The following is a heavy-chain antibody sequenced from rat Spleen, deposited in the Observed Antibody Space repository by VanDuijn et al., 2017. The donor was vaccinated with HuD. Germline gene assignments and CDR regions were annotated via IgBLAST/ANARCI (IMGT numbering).Heavy chain of an antibody. CDR1: GFTFSDFY. V-gene: IGHV5-22*01. Sequence: EVQLVESGGGLVQPGGSLKLSCAASGFTFSDFYMAWVRQAPKKGLEWVASIKFEDFTPYYRDSVKGRFTISRDNAESTLYLQMDSLRSEDTATYYCARRENFGGPFAYWGQGTQVTVSS. CDR3: ARRENFGGPFAY. J-gene: IGHJ3*01. CDR2: IKFEDFTP. D-gene: IGHD1-11*01.